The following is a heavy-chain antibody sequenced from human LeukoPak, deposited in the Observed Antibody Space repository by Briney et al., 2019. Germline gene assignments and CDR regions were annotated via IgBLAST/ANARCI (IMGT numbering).Heavy chain of an antibody. CDR2: IIPIFGTA. V-gene: IGHV1-69*05. Sequence: SVKVSCEASGGTFSSYAISWVRQAPGQGLEWMGGIIPIFGTANYAQKFQGRVTITTDESTSTAYMELSSLRSEDTAVYYCASYADYYDSSGYYYSFDYWGQGTLVTVSS. D-gene: IGHD3-22*01. CDR1: GGTFSSYA. J-gene: IGHJ4*02. CDR3: ASYADYYDSSGYYYSFDY.